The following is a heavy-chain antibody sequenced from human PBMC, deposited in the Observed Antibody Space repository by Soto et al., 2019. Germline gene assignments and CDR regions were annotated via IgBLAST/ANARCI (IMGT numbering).Heavy chain of an antibody. J-gene: IGHJ4*02. CDR3: AKEGSAKVSRWDDY. Sequence: WGSLRLSCAASGFTFSDYGIDWIRQAPGKGLEWVAVISHEGGTQYYADYVRGRFTVSRDNSKNILYLQMDSLRPEDTAVYFCAKEGSAKVSRWDDYWGQGNLVTVSS. V-gene: IGHV3-30*18. CDR2: ISHEGGTQ. D-gene: IGHD1-26*01. CDR1: GFTFSDYG.